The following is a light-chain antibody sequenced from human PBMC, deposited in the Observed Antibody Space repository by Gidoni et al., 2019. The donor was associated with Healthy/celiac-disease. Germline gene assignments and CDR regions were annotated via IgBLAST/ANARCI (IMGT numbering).Light chain of an antibody. V-gene: IGKV3-11*01. CDR1: QSVSRY. Sequence: EIVLTQSPATLSLSPGERATLSCRASQSVSRYLAWYQQKLGQAPRLLIYEASTRASGIPARFSGSGSGTDFTLTISSLEPEDFAVYYCQQRSSWPVMFXQXTRLXIK. J-gene: IGKJ5*01. CDR2: EAS. CDR3: QQRSSWPVM.